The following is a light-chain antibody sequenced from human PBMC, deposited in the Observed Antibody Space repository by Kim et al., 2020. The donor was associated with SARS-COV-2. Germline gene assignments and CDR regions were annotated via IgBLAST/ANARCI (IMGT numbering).Light chain of an antibody. CDR2: QDS. CDR3: QAWDSSTYVA. J-gene: IGLJ2*01. CDR1: KLGDKY. V-gene: IGLV3-1*01. Sequence: VSPGQTASLTCSGDKLGDKYACWYQQKPGQSPVLVIYQDSKRPSGIPERFSGSNSGNTATLTISGTQAMDEADYYCQAWDSSTYVAFGGGTQLTVL.